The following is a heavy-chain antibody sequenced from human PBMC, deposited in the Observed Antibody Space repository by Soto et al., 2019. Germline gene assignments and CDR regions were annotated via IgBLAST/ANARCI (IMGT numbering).Heavy chain of an antibody. D-gene: IGHD3-3*01. Sequence: GGSLRLSCAASGFTFSSYWMSWVRQAPGKGLEWVANIKQDGSEKYYADSVKGRFTISRDNAKNSLYLQMNSLRAEDTAVYYCARSFGTYYDFWSGQSWGQGTLVTVSS. V-gene: IGHV3-7*01. CDR1: GFTFSSYW. J-gene: IGHJ4*02. CDR2: IKQDGSEK. CDR3: ARSFGTYYDFWSGQS.